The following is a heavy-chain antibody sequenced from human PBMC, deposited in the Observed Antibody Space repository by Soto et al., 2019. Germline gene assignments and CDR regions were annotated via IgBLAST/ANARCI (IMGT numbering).Heavy chain of an antibody. CDR2: INHSGST. V-gene: IGHV4-34*01. Sequence: ASETLSLTCAVYGGSFSGYYWSWIRQPPGKGLEWIGEINHSGSTNYNPSLKSRVTISVDTSKNQFSLKLSSVTAADTAVYYCASPIYSSSSFGYWGQGTLVTVSS. D-gene: IGHD6-6*01. CDR1: GGSFSGYY. CDR3: ASPIYSSSSFGY. J-gene: IGHJ4*02.